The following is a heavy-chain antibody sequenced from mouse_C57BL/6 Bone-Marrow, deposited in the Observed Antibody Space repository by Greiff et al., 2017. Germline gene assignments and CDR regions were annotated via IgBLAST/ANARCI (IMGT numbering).Heavy chain of an antibody. CDR1: GYSITSGYY. V-gene: IGHV3-6*01. CDR2: ISYDGSN. J-gene: IGHJ2*01. CDR3: ARESLLGGSSYD. D-gene: IGHD1-1*01. Sequence: ESGPGLVKPSQSLSLTCSVTGYSITSGYYWNWIRQFPGNKLEWMGYISYDGSNNYNPSLKNRISITRDTSKNQFFLKLNSVTTEDTATYYCARESLLGGSSYDWGQGTTLTVSS.